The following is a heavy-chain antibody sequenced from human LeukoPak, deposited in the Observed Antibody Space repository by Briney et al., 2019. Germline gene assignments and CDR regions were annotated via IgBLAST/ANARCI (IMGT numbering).Heavy chain of an antibody. D-gene: IGHD3-22*01. V-gene: IGHV1-2*02. CDR3: ARVVSYYDSSGYSDY. CDR2: INPNSGGT. CDR1: GYTFTCYY. Sequence: ASVKVSCKASGYTFTCYYMHWVGQAPGQGLEGMGWINPNSGGTNYAQKFQGRVTMTRDTSISTAYMELSRLRSDDTAVYYCARVVSYYDSSGYSDYWGQGTLVTVSS. J-gene: IGHJ4*02.